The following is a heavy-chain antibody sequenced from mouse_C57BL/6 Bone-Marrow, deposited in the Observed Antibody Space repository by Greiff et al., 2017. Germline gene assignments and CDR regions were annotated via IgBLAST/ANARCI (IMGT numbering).Heavy chain of an antibody. V-gene: IGHV5-16*01. J-gene: IGHJ4*01. CDR3: AREDYGSSYEAMDY. CDR2: INYDGSST. CDR1: GFTFSDYY. Sequence: EVQLVESEGGLVQPGSSMKLSCTASGFTFSDYYMAWVRQVPEKGLEWVANINYDGSSTYYLDSLKSRFIISRDNAKNILYLQMSSLKSEDTATYYCAREDYGSSYEAMDYWGQGTSVTVSS. D-gene: IGHD1-1*01.